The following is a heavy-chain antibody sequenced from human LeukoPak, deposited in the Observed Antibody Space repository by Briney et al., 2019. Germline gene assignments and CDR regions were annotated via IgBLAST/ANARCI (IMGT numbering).Heavy chain of an antibody. CDR1: GFTFSNYA. Sequence: GGSLRLSCAASGFTFSNYAMSWVRQAPGKGLEWVSSISGSGLSTYYAESVKGRFTISRDNSKNTLYLQMNSLRAEDTALYYCAKGQSQFNRGGQGTLVTVSS. J-gene: IGHJ4*02. V-gene: IGHV3-23*01. D-gene: IGHD1-14*01. CDR2: ISGSGLST. CDR3: AKGQSQFNR.